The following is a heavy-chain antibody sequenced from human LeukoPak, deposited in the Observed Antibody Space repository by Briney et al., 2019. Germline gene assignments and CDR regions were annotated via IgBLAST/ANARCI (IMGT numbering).Heavy chain of an antibody. CDR2: ISPNGDIK. V-gene: IGHV3-23*01. J-gene: IGHJ4*02. CDR1: GFTFYKHG. D-gene: IGHD3-10*01. CDR3: AKDDAWLRFGE. Sequence: GGSLRLSCAASGFTFYKHGMKWVRQAPGKGLEWVSGISPNGDIKYYAESVKGRFTISRDNSKNMLYLEVISLTADDTAVYYCAKDDAWLRFGEWSQGTLVTVSS.